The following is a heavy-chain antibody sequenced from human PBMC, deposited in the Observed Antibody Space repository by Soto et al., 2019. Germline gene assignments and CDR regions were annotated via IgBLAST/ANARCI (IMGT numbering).Heavy chain of an antibody. CDR3: ARERQHIVVVTAIQNYYGMDV. Sequence: GGSLRLSCAAAGFTFSSYGMHWVRQAPGKGLEWVAAIWYDGSNKYYADSVKGRFTISRDNSKNTLYLQMNSLRAEDTAVYYCARERQHIVVVTAIQNYYGMDVWGQGTTVTVSS. V-gene: IGHV3-33*01. CDR1: GFTFSSYG. J-gene: IGHJ6*02. D-gene: IGHD2-21*02. CDR2: IWYDGSNK.